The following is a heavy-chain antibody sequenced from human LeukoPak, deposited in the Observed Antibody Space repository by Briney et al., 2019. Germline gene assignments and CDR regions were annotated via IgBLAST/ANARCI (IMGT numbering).Heavy chain of an antibody. J-gene: IGHJ4*02. V-gene: IGHV3-33*01. CDR2: IWYDGSNK. CDR3: ARESTAAGTGFDY. D-gene: IGHD6-13*01. Sequence: GALRLSCAASGFTFSSYGMHWVRQAPGKGLEWVAVIWYDGSNKYYADSVKGRFTISRDNSKNTLYLQMNSLRAEDTAVYYCARESTAAGTGFDYWGQGTLVTVSS. CDR1: GFTFSSYG.